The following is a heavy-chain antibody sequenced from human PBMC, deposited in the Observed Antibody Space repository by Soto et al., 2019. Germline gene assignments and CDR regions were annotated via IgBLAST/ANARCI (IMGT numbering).Heavy chain of an antibody. Sequence: PGGSLRLSCAASGFTFSGYGMNWVRQAPGKGLDWVSSISSNRSYIYYADSMKGRFTISRDNSKNTLYLQISSLRAEDTAVYYCVKGSSATVTNLDYWGQGTLVTVSS. CDR2: ISSNRSYI. CDR3: VKGSSATVTNLDY. J-gene: IGHJ4*02. V-gene: IGHV3-21*01. D-gene: IGHD4-17*01. CDR1: GFTFSGYG.